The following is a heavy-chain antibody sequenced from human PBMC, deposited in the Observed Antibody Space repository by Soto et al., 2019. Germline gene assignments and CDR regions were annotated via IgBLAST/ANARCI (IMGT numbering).Heavy chain of an antibody. CDR3: ARGSAGRGYYYSGMDV. Sequence: SETLSLTCSVHGGPFSGHFGSWIRQPPGKGLEWIGEINHSGGTNYNPSLKSRVTISVDTSRNQFSLKVNSVTAADTAVYHCARGSAGRGYYYSGMDVWSQGTTVTVSS. CDR1: GGPFSGHF. J-gene: IGHJ6*02. V-gene: IGHV4-34*01. CDR2: INHSGGT.